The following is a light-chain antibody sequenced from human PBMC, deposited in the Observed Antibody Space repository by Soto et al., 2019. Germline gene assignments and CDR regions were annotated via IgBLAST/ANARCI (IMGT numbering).Light chain of an antibody. V-gene: IGLV2-11*01. CDR1: SSDVGGYDF. Sequence: QSALTQPRSVSGSPGQSVTISCTGTSSDVGGYDFVSWYQQHPGKAPKLMIYDVSKRPSGVPDRFSGSKSGNTASLTISGLQAEDEADYYCCPYAGDYTPYVFGSGTKLTVL. CDR3: CPYAGDYTPYV. CDR2: DVS. J-gene: IGLJ1*01.